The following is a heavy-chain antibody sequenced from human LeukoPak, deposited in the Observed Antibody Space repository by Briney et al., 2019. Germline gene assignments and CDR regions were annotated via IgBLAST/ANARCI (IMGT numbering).Heavy chain of an antibody. CDR2: ISSSSSYI. D-gene: IGHD2-2*01. J-gene: IGHJ4*02. CDR1: GFTFSSYS. Sequence: GGSLRLSCAASGFTFSSYSMNWVRQAPGKGLEWVSSISSSSSYIYYADSVKGRFTISRDNAKNTLYLQMNSLRAEDTAVYYCARGRGSSRSLYWGQGTLVTVSS. CDR3: ARGRGSSRSLY. V-gene: IGHV3-21*01.